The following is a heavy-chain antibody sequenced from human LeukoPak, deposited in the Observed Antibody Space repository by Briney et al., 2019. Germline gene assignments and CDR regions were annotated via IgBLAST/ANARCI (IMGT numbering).Heavy chain of an antibody. CDR1: GFTFSSYA. J-gene: IGHJ4*02. CDR3: AGDGWHGLFTY. V-gene: IGHV3-30*04. Sequence: GGSLRLSCAASGFTFSSYAMHWVRQAPGKGLEWVAVISYDGSNKYYADSVKGRFTISRDNSKNTVSLQMNSLRAEDTAVYYCAGDGWHGLFTYWGQGTLVTVSS. D-gene: IGHD5-24*01. CDR2: ISYDGSNK.